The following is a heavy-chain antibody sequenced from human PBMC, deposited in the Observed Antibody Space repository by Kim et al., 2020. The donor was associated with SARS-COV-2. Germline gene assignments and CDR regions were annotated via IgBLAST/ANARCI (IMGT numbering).Heavy chain of an antibody. CDR3: ARDGRVATTFPLDF. J-gene: IGHJ4*02. V-gene: IGHV1-18*04. Sequence: ASVKVSCKASGYTFTSYGISWVRQAPGQGLEWMGWISGYNDNTNYVQKVQGRVTMTTDTSTSTAYMELRSLRSDDTAVYYCARDGRVATTFPLDFWGQGTLVTVSS. CDR2: ISGYNDNT. CDR1: GYTFTSYG. D-gene: IGHD5-12*01.